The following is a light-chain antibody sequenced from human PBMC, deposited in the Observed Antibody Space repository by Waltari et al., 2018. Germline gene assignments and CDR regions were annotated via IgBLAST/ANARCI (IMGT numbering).Light chain of an antibody. CDR1: SSDVGSYNY. CDR3: SSYTPTSILA. J-gene: IGLJ2*01. CDR2: DVT. Sequence: QSALTQPASVSGSPGQSLTLSCSGTSSDVGSYNYVSWYQQHPGTPPKLLIYDVTKRPSGVSGRFSGSKSGNTASLTISGLQPEDEADYFCSSYTPTSILAFGGGTKLTV. V-gene: IGLV2-14*03.